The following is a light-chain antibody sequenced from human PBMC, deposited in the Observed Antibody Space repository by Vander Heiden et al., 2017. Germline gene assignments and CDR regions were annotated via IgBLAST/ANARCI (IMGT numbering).Light chain of an antibody. J-gene: IGKJ1*01. Sequence: DIQMNQSPSSLSASVGDRVTITCRASQGIGNFLDWFQQKPGKAPKSLIYGASSLQTGVPSKFSGSGSGTDFTLTISSLQPEDFGTYYCQQYNSYPRTFGQGTKVEIK. V-gene: IGKV1-16*02. CDR3: QQYNSYPRT. CDR2: GAS. CDR1: QGIGNF.